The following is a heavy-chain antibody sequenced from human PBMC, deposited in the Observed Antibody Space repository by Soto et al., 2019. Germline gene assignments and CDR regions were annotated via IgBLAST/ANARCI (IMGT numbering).Heavy chain of an antibody. CDR2: MAYDESKK. J-gene: IGHJ4*02. D-gene: IGHD2-15*01. Sequence: VRLVESGGGVVQPGGSLRLSCATSGFRLSSYAMHWVRQAPGKGLEWVALMAYDESKKYYADSVKGRFTISRDTSKTTLVLEMNNLRVEDTAVYYCAKDRRDGDFMHILVVDFWGQGALVTVSS. CDR1: GFRLSSYA. CDR3: AKDRRDGDFMHILVVDF. V-gene: IGHV3-30*18.